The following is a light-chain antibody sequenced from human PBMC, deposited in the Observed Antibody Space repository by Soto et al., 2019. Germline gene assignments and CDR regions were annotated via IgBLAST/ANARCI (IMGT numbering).Light chain of an antibody. CDR2: KAS. Sequence: DIQMTQSPSTLSASVGYRFTITCRASQSITNWLAWYQQKPGKDPKLLIYKASTLKSGVPSRLSGSGSGTEFTLTISSLQPDDFATYYCQHYNSYSEAFGQGTKVDIK. J-gene: IGKJ1*01. V-gene: IGKV1-5*03. CDR1: QSITNW. CDR3: QHYNSYSEA.